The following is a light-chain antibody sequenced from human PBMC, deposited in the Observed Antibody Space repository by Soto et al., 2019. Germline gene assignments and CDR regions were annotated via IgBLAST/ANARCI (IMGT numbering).Light chain of an antibody. CDR2: DAS. Sequence: EMLMTQSPASLPVSPGAKVSLSCWASQSVTNKLAWYQQRPGQPPKLLLYDASTRATGVPATFSGSGSGTDFTLTISRLQSEDLGFYYCLQYHYWPWTFGQGTKVDIK. J-gene: IGKJ1*01. V-gene: IGKV3-15*01. CDR3: LQYHYWPWT. CDR1: QSVTNK.